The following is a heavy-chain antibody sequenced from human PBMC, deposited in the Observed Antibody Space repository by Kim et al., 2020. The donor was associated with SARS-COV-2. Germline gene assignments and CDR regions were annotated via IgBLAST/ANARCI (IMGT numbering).Heavy chain of an antibody. D-gene: IGHD2-15*01. V-gene: IGHV3-48*02. J-gene: IGHJ4*02. Sequence: SVKGRFTISRDNARNSLFLQMNSLRHEDAAVYYCARAACTGGSCVYVHFDHWGQGTLVTVSS. CDR3: ARAACTGGSCVYVHFDH.